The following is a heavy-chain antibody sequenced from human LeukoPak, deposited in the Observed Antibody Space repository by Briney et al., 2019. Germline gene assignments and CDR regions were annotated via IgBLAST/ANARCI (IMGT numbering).Heavy chain of an antibody. J-gene: IGHJ4*02. CDR3: ARGLGWSYSYDY. V-gene: IGHV3-53*01. CDR1: GLTVSSNY. D-gene: IGHD1-26*01. CDR2: IYSGGST. Sequence: EGSLRLSCAASGLTVSSNYMSWVRQAPGKGLAWVSVIYSGGSTYYADSVKGRFTISRDNSKNTLYLQMNSLRAEDTAVYYCARGLGWSYSYDYWGQGTLVTVSS.